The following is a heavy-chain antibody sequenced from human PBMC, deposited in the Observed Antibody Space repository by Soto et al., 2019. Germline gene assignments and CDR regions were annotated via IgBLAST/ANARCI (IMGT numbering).Heavy chain of an antibody. V-gene: IGHV1-2*04. Sequence: ASVKVSCKASGYTFTGYYMRWVRQAPGQGLEWMGWINPNSGGTNYAQKFQGWVTMTRDTSISTAYMELSRLRSDDTAVYYCARGYWVRGAMGNYYYYGMDVWGQGTTVTVSS. J-gene: IGHJ6*02. D-gene: IGHD3-10*01. CDR1: GYTFTGYY. CDR3: ARGYWVRGAMGNYYYYGMDV. CDR2: INPNSGGT.